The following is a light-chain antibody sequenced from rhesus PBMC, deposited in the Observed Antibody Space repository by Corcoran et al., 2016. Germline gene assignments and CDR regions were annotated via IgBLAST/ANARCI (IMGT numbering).Light chain of an antibody. CDR1: ENVNNY. J-gene: IGKJ2*01. Sequence: DIQMTQSPSSLSASVGDRVTITCRTSENVNNYLNWYQQKQGKAPKLLISKASTLQSGVPSRFSGSGSGTDYTFTISSLQSEDVATYYCQHNYGTPYSFGQGTKVEI. CDR3: QHNYGTPYS. V-gene: IGKV1-74*01. CDR2: KAS.